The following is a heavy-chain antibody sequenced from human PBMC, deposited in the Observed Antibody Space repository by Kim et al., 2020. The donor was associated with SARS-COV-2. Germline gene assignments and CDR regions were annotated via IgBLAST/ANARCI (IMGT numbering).Heavy chain of an antibody. D-gene: IGHD1-1*01. V-gene: IGHV1-46*01. CDR3: ARGIRRDGYNYNYFDY. J-gene: IGHJ4*02. CDR1: GYTFTSYY. CDR2: INPSGGST. Sequence: ASVKVSCKASGYTFTSYYMHWVRQAPGQGLEWMGIINPSGGSTSYAQKFQGRVTMTRDTSTSTVYMELSSLRSEDTAVYYCARGIRRDGYNYNYFDYWGQGTLVTVSS.